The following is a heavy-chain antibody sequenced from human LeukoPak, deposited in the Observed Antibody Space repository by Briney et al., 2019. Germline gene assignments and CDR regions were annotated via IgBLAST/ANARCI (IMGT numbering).Heavy chain of an antibody. D-gene: IGHD5-24*01. CDR1: GFTFSSYA. CDR2: ISGRGDRT. J-gene: IGHJ3*02. Sequence: GGSLRLSCAASGFTFSSYAMSWVRQAPAKGLEWVSAISGRGDRTYYADSVKGRFTISRDNSKNTLYLQMSSLRPEDTAVYYCAKEGRWLQLGGAFDIWGQGTMVTVSS. V-gene: IGHV3-23*01. CDR3: AKEGRWLQLGGAFDI.